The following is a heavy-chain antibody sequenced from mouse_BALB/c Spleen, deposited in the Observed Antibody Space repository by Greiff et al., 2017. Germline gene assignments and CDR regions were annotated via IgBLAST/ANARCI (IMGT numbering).Heavy chain of an antibody. Sequence: QVTLKESGPGILQPSQTLSLTCSFSGFSLSTSGMGVSWIRQPSGKGLEWLAHIYWDDDKRYNPSLKSRLTISKDTSRNQVFLKITSVDTADTATYYCARDYYGSSYLAYWGQGTLVTVSA. CDR1: GFSLSTSGMG. V-gene: IGHV8-12*01. CDR2: IYWDDDK. D-gene: IGHD1-1*01. CDR3: ARDYYGSSYLAY. J-gene: IGHJ3*01.